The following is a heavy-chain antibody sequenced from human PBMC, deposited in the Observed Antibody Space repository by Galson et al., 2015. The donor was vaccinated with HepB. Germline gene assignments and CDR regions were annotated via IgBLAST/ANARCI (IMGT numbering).Heavy chain of an antibody. D-gene: IGHD4-17*01. CDR1: GGSISSGGYS. J-gene: IGHJ4*01. CDR3: ARVILYGDYLEFDY. CDR2: IYHSGST. Sequence: TLSLTCAVSGGSISSGGYSWSWIRQPPGKGLEWIGYIYHSGSTYYNPSLKSRVTISVDRSKNQFSLKLSSVTAADTAVYYCARVILYGDYLEFDYWGQEPWSPSPQ. V-gene: IGHV4-30-2*01.